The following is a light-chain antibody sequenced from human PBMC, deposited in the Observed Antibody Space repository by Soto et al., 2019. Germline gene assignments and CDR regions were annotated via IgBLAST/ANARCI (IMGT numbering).Light chain of an antibody. CDR2: DTS. Sequence: DIQMTQAPSSLSASVGDRVTITCRASQSISSYLNWYQQKPGKAPKLLIYDTSPLQSVVPSRFSGSGSGTDFTLTISSLQPEDFATYYCQQSYNTPRLVGQGTKVDSK. CDR1: QSISSY. CDR3: QQSYNTPRL. J-gene: IGKJ2*01. V-gene: IGKV1-39*01.